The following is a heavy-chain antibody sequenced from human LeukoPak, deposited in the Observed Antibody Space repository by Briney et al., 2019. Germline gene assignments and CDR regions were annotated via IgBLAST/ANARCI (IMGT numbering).Heavy chain of an antibody. CDR3: ARDRCSSTSCYFGNWFDP. Sequence: ASVKVSCKASGYTFTGYYMHWVRQAPGQGLEWMGWINPNSGGTNYAQKFQGRVTMTRDTPISTAYMELSRLRSDDTAVYYCARDRCSSTSCYFGNWFDPWGQGTLVTVSS. D-gene: IGHD2-2*01. J-gene: IGHJ5*02. CDR1: GYTFTGYY. V-gene: IGHV1-2*02. CDR2: INPNSGGT.